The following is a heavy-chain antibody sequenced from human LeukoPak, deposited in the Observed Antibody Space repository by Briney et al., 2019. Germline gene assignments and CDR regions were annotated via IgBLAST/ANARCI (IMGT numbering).Heavy chain of an antibody. D-gene: IGHD5-24*01. CDR3: ARGRERATIHRLNWFDP. J-gene: IGHJ5*02. CDR1: GYTFTSYD. V-gene: IGHV1-8*01. Sequence: ASVKVSCKASGYTFTSYDINWVRQATGQGLEWMGWINPNSGNTGYAQQFQGRVTMTRNTSISTAYMELSSLRSEATAVYYCARGRERATIHRLNWFDPWGQGTLVTVSS. CDR2: INPNSGNT.